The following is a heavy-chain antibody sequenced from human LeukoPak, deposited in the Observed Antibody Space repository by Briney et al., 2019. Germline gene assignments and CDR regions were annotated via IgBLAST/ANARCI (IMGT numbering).Heavy chain of an antibody. CDR3: ARVDYYDSSGYYYFDY. J-gene: IGHJ4*02. V-gene: IGHV4-34*01. CDR2: INHSGST. D-gene: IGHD3-22*01. Sequence: SETLSLTCAVYGGSFSGYYWSWIRQPPGKGLEWIGEINHSGSTNYNPSLKSRVTISVDTSKNQFSLKLSSVTAADTAVYYCARVDYYDSSGYYYFDYWGQGTLVTVSS. CDR1: GGSFSGYY.